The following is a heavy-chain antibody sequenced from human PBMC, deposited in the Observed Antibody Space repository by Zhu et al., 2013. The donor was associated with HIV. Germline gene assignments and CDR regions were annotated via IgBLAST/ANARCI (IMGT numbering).Heavy chain of an antibody. D-gene: IGHD6-19*01. CDR1: GYTFTKYS. CDR2: VDPSGGTT. J-gene: IGHJ3*01. Sequence: QAQLVQSGAEVKKPGASVKVSCKASGYTFTKYSLHWVRQAPGRGLEWMGIVDPSGGTTTFAQKFQGRVSMTRDTSTNTGYLQLNSLRSEDTAIYYCARAKKDLAVFNDFLDVWGQGTTVIVSP. CDR3: ARAKKDLAVFNDFLDV. V-gene: IGHV1-46*01.